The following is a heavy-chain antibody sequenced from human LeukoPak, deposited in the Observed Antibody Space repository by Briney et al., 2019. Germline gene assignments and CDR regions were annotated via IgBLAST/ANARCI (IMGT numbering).Heavy chain of an antibody. CDR2: IYYSGST. J-gene: IGHJ4*02. CDR1: GGSISSSSYY. Sequence: SETLSLTCTVSGGSISSSSYYWGWIRQPPGKGLEWIGSIYYSGSTYYNPSLKSRVTISVDTSKNQFSLKLSSVTAADTAVYYCARHRQTDYYDSSGYYDFDYWGQGTLVTVSS. D-gene: IGHD3-22*01. V-gene: IGHV4-39*01. CDR3: ARHRQTDYYDSSGYYDFDY.